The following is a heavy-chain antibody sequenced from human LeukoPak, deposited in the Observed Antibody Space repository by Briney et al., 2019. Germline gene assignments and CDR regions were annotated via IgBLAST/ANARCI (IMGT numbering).Heavy chain of an antibody. CDR3: ARGNRDGAHCGGDCYSLDY. J-gene: IGHJ4*02. CDR2: IYYSGST. V-gene: IGHV4-39*07. CDR1: GGSINSSSYY. Sequence: SETLSLTCSVSGGSINSSSYYWGWIRQPPGKGLEWIGSIYYSGSTYYNPSLKSRVTISVDTSKNQFSLKLSSVTAADTAVYYSARGNRDGAHCGGDCYSLDYWGQGTLVTVSS. D-gene: IGHD2-21*01.